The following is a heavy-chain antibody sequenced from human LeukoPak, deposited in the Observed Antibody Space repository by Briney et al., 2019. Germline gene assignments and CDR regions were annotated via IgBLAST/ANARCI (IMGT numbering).Heavy chain of an antibody. V-gene: IGHV3-21*01. CDR1: GFTFSSYA. CDR3: VKDRFLEAYGMEV. D-gene: IGHD3-3*01. J-gene: IGHJ6*02. CDR2: ISSSSTYI. Sequence: PGGSLRLSCAASGFTFSSYAMSWVRQSPGKGLEWVSSISSSSTYIVHADSVKGRFTVSRDNAKNTLYLQMDSLRAEDTAVYYGVKDRFLEAYGMEVWGQGTTVTVSS.